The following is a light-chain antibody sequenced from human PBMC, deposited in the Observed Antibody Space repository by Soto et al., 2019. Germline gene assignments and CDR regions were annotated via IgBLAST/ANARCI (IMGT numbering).Light chain of an antibody. CDR1: QTIRSW. CDR3: QQYNSYSPRT. J-gene: IGKJ1*01. CDR2: DAS. V-gene: IGKV1-5*01. Sequence: DIQMPQSPSTLSESVAKRVTTTSRSSQTIRSWLAWYQQKPGKAPKVLIYDASSLESAVPSRFRGSGSGTEFTLTISSLQPADFATYYCQQYNSYSPRTFGPGTKADMK.